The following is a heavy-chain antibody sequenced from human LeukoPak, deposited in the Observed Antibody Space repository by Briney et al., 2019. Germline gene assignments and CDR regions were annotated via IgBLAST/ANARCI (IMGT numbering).Heavy chain of an antibody. J-gene: IGHJ4*02. V-gene: IGHV4-4*07. D-gene: IGHD6-13*01. CDR1: GGSISSYY. Sequence: SETLSLTCTVPGGSISSYYWSWIRQPAGKGLEWIGRIYSTGSTNYNPSLKSRVTMSVDTSKNQFSLRLRSVTAADTAVYYCARQIASAGTAGFDFWGQGALVTVSS. CDR3: ARQIASAGTAGFDF. CDR2: IYSTGST.